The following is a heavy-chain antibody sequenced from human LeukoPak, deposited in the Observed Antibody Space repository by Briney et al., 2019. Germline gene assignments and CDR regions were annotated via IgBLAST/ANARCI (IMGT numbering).Heavy chain of an antibody. CDR2: IYHSGST. CDR1: GYSISSGYY. CDR3: ARSKGPYGDYEGY. D-gene: IGHD4-17*01. V-gene: IGHV4-38-2*02. J-gene: IGHJ4*02. Sequence: SETLSLTCTVSGYSISSGYYWGWIRQPPGKGLEWIGSIYHSGSTYYNPSLESRVTVSVDTSKNQFSLKLSSVTAADTAVYYCARSKGPYGDYEGYWGQGTLVTVSS.